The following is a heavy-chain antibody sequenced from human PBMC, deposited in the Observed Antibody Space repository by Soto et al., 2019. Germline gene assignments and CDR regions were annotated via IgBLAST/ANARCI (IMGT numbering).Heavy chain of an antibody. Sequence: QVQLQQWDAGPFKPSETLSLTCGVYGGSFDTYYWSWIRQPPGKGLEWIGEINDSGSTNYNPPIKCRVTISVDTSKNQFSLKLNSVTAADTAVYYCARGPLVKGTMGYYYYYGMDVWRPGTTVTVSS. V-gene: IGHV4-34*01. D-gene: IGHD3-10*01. CDR3: ARGPLVKGTMGYYYYYGMDV. CDR2: INDSGST. J-gene: IGHJ6*01. CDR1: GGSFDTYY.